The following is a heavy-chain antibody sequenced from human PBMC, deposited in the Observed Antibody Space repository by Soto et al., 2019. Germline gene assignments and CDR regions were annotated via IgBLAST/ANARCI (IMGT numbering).Heavy chain of an antibody. CDR1: GFVFKHSS. V-gene: IGHV3-73*01. D-gene: IGHD3-10*01. J-gene: IGHJ4*02. CDR3: TILISAAHDE. Sequence: EVLLVESGGGVVQPGGSLKLSCVASGFVFKHSSIDCYRQASGKGLERVGGIRDRAYNYATAYTASVTGRFTISRDDSTNTAYLQMNSLRTDDTAIYYCTILISAAHDEWGQGTLVTVSS. CDR2: IRDRAYNYAT.